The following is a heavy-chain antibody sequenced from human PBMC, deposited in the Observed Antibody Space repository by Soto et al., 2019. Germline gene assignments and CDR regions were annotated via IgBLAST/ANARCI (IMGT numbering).Heavy chain of an antibody. CDR3: ARGSQLEGDALDI. CDR1: GVSINSGGYY. Sequence: QVQLQESGPGLVKPSQTLSLTCSVSGVSINSGGYYWSWIRHHPGKGLEWIGYIYYTGHTFYNASLKSRVAMSLDTSKNQFFLKLSSVTAADTAVYYCARGSQLEGDALDIWGQGTMVTVSS. D-gene: IGHD1-1*01. V-gene: IGHV4-31*03. CDR2: IYYTGHT. J-gene: IGHJ3*02.